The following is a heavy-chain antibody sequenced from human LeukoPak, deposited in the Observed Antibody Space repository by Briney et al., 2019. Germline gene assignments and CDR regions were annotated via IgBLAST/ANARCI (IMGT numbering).Heavy chain of an antibody. CDR2: IKQDGSEK. V-gene: IGHV3-7*01. J-gene: IGHJ3*02. Sequence: GGSLRLSCAASGFTFSSYWMSWVRQAPGKGLEWVANIKQDGSEKYYVDSVKGRFTISRDNAKNSLYLQMNSLRAEDTAVYYCARDGITMMLKFQISYAFDIWGQGTMVTVSS. D-gene: IGHD3-22*01. CDR1: GFTFSSYW. CDR3: ARDGITMMLKFQISYAFDI.